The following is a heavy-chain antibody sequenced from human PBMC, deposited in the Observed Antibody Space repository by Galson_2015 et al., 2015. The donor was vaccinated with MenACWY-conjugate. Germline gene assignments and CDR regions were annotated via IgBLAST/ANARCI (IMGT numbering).Heavy chain of an antibody. Sequence: SLRLSCAASGFTFSSYAMSWVRQAPGKGLEWVSAISGSGGNTYYADSVKGRFTISRDNSKNTLYLQTNSLRAEDTAVYYCATTYSSPGYYYYMDVWGRGTAVTVSS. CDR3: ATTYSSPGYYYYMDV. D-gene: IGHD5-18*01. CDR1: GFTFSSYA. CDR2: ISGSGGNT. V-gene: IGHV3-23*01. J-gene: IGHJ6*03.